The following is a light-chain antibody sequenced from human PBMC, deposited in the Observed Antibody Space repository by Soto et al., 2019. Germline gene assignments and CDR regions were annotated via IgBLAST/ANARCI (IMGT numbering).Light chain of an antibody. CDR3: QQYVSTPLT. J-gene: IGKJ4*01. Sequence: EIVLTQSPGTLSLSPGERATLSCRASQSVGTYLAWYQQKPGQAPRLLIYGASSRVTGIPDRFSGSGSGTDFTLTISRLEPEDFAVYYCQQYVSTPLTFGGGTKVDIK. V-gene: IGKV3-20*01. CDR2: GAS. CDR1: QSVGTY.